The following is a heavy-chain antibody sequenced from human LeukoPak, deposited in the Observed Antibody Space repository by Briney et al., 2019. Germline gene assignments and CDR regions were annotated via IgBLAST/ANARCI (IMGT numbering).Heavy chain of an antibody. V-gene: IGHV3-23*01. D-gene: IGHD3-22*01. CDR1: GFTVNNNC. J-gene: IGHJ4*02. CDR3: AKDAPYYYDSSGYDDY. Sequence: GGSLRLSCVASGFTVNNNCMTWVRQAPGKGLEWVSAISGSGGSTYYADSVKGRFTISRDNSKNTLYLQMNSLRAEDTAVYYCAKDAPYYYDSSGYDDYWGQGTLVTVSS. CDR2: ISGSGGST.